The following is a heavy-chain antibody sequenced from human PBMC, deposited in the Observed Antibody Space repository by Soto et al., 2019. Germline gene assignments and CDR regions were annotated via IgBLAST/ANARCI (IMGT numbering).Heavy chain of an antibody. CDR3: AKDRSGTWSFDY. J-gene: IGHJ4*02. V-gene: IGHV3-30*18. CDR1: GFIFSDYA. CDR2: ISFDGRRK. D-gene: IGHD6-25*01. Sequence: QVQLVESGGGVFHPGRSLRLSGATSGFIFSDYAMHWVRQAPGKGLEWVTFISFDGRRKYYADSVKGRFTISRDDPKNTLYLEMNSLGAEDTAVYYCAKDRSGTWSFDYWGQGILATVSS.